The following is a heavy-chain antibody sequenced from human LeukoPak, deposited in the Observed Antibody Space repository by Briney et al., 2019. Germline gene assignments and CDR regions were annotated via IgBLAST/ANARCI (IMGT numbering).Heavy chain of an antibody. CDR2: IFYSGST. V-gene: IGHV4-39*07. CDR3: ARVGSSGWA. J-gene: IGHJ4*02. Sequence: SETLSLTCTVSGGSISSSSYHWGWIRQPPGKGLEWIGNIFYSGSTNYNPSLKSRVTISVDKSKNQFSLKLSSVTAADTAVYYCARVGSSGWAWGQGTLVTVSS. CDR1: GGSISSSSYH. D-gene: IGHD6-19*01.